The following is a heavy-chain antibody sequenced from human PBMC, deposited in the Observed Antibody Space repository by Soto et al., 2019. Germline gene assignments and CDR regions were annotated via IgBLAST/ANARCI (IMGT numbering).Heavy chain of an antibody. CDR3: ARDYAGITGTTLV. CDR1: GDSISSSAW. V-gene: IGHV4-4*02. D-gene: IGHD1-20*01. J-gene: IGHJ4*02. Sequence: QVQLQESGPGLVKPSGTLSLTCAVSGDSISSSAWWTWVRQPPGKGLEWIGEIHHSGGPNYNPSLKSRVNISIDKPKNQFSLKLSPVTAADTAVYYCARDYAGITGTTLVWGQGLLVTVSS. CDR2: IHHSGGP.